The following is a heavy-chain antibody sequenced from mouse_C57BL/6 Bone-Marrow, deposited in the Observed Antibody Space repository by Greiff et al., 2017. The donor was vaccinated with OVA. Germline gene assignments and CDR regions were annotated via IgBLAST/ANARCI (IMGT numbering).Heavy chain of an antibody. V-gene: IGHV1-4*01. CDR3: AKVNYYGSSYEDWYFDV. J-gene: IGHJ1*03. CDR1: GYTFTSYT. D-gene: IGHD1-1*01. Sequence: LVESGAELARPGASVKMSCKASGYTFTSYTMHWVKQRPGQGLEWIGYINPSSGYTKYNQKFKDKATLTADKSSSTAYMQLSSLTSEDSAVYYCAKVNYYGSSYEDWYFDVWGTGTTVTVSS. CDR2: INPSSGYT.